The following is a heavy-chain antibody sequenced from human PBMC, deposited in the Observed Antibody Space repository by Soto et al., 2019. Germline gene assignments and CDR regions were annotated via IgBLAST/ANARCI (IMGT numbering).Heavy chain of an antibody. CDR1: GGTFSSYA. D-gene: IGHD3-22*01. V-gene: IGHV1-69*01. CDR3: ARARRDYYDSSGYYKTEAFDI. CDR2: IIPIFGTA. J-gene: IGHJ3*02. Sequence: QVQLVQSGAEVKKPGSSVKVSCKASGGTFSSYAISWVRQAPGQGLEWMGGIIPIFGTANYAQKFQGRVTITADESTSTAYKELSSLRSEDTAVYYCARARRDYYDSSGYYKTEAFDIWGQGTMVTVSS.